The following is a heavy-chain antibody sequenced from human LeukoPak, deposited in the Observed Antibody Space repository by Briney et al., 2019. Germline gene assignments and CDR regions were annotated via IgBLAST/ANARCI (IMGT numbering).Heavy chain of an antibody. CDR1: GFTFSGYG. CDR3: AKGVGYCSGVSCQQFDY. Sequence: GGSLRLSCAASGFTFSGYGMSWVRQAPGKGLKWVSAISGSGGSTYYADSVKGRITISRDNSKNTLYLQMNSLRAEDTAVYYCAKGVGYCSGVSCQQFDYWGQGTLVTVSS. CDR2: ISGSGGST. J-gene: IGHJ4*02. D-gene: IGHD2-15*01. V-gene: IGHV3-23*01.